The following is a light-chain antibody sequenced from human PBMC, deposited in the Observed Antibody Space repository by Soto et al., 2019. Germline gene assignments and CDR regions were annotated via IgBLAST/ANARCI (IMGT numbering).Light chain of an antibody. CDR3: QSYDRSIRV. CDR1: SGSIASNY. J-gene: IGLJ3*02. CDR2: EDN. V-gene: IGLV6-57*03. Sequence: NFMLTQPHSVSESPGKTVIISCTRSSGSIASNYVQWYQQRPGSAPTTVIYEDNQRPSGVPDRFSGSIDSSSNSASLTISGLKTEDEADYYCQSYDRSIRVFGGGTKLTVL.